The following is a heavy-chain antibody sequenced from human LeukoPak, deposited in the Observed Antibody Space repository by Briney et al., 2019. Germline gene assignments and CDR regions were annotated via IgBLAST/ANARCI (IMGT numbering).Heavy chain of an antibody. CDR2: IIPIFGTA. CDR1: GGTFSSYA. J-gene: IGHJ4*02. Sequence: SVKVSCKASGGTFSSYAISWVRQAPGQGLEWMGGIIPIFGTANYAQKFQGRVTITTDESTSTAYMELSSLGSEDTAVYYCATLRDGYNYRTFNYWGQGTLDTVSS. V-gene: IGHV1-69*05. D-gene: IGHD5-24*01. CDR3: ATLRDGYNYRTFNY.